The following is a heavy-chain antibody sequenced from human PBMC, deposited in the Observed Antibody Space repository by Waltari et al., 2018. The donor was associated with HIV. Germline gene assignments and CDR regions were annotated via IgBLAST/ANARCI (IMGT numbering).Heavy chain of an antibody. D-gene: IGHD2-2*02. J-gene: IGHJ4*02. V-gene: IGHV2-5*02. Sequence: QITLKESGPTLVKPTQTLTLTCTFSGFSLSTSGVSVGWIRQPPGKALEWLALIYWDDDKRYSPSLKSRLTITKDTSKNQVVLTMTNMDPVDTATYYCAHSPRVVPAAILVEEFDYWGQGTLVTVSS. CDR2: IYWDDDK. CDR1: GFSLSTSGVS. CDR3: AHSPRVVPAAILVEEFDY.